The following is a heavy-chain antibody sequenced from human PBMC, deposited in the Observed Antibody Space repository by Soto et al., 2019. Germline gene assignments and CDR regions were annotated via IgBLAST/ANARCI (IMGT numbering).Heavy chain of an antibody. CDR2: ISYDGSNK. D-gene: IGHD3-10*01. Sequence: GKGLEWVAVISYDGSNKYYADSVKGRFTISGDNSKNTLYLQMNSLMAENTAVYYCSSGFGRQTGVSYGIDIWAQAT. J-gene: IGHJ6*01. CDR3: SSGFGRQTGVSYGIDI. V-gene: IGHV3-30*03.